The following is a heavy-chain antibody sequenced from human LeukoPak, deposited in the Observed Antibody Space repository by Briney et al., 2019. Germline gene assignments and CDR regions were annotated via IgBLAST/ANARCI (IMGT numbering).Heavy chain of an antibody. D-gene: IGHD2-2*01. CDR1: GFTFSSYA. CDR2: IYSDGTP. CDR3: ARAIQSHLLKGYFDY. J-gene: IGHJ4*02. Sequence: PGRSLRLSCAASGFTFSSYAMHWVRQAPGKGLEWVSTIYSDGTPYYADSLKGRFTISRDNSKNTLYLRMNSLRAEDTAIYYCARAIQSHLLKGYFDYWGQGTLVTVSS. V-gene: IGHV3-53*01.